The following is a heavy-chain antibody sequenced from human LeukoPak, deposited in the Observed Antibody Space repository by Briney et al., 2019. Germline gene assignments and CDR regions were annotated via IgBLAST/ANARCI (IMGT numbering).Heavy chain of an antibody. CDR3: ARVTSRLGVCDY. V-gene: IGHV4-38-2*02. Sequence: PSETLSLTCTVSSYSISSGYYWGWIRQPPGKGLEWIGNIYHSGNTYYKPSLKSRVTISVATSKNQFSLKLSSVTAADTAVYYCARVTSRLGVCDYWGQGTLVTVSS. D-gene: IGHD2-8*01. CDR1: SYSISSGYY. CDR2: IYHSGNT. J-gene: IGHJ4*02.